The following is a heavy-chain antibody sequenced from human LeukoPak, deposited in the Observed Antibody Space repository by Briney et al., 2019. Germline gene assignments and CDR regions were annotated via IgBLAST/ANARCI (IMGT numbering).Heavy chain of an antibody. V-gene: IGHV4-34*01. CDR3: ARAITFGGVIVITIDAFDI. J-gene: IGHJ3*02. CDR1: GGSFSGYY. Sequence: SETLSLTCAVYGGSFSGYYWSWIRQPPGKGLEWIGEINHSGSTNYNPSLKSRVTISVDTSKNQFSLKLSSVTAADTAVYYCARAITFGGVIVITIDAFDIWGQGTMVTVSS. D-gene: IGHD3-16*02. CDR2: INHSGST.